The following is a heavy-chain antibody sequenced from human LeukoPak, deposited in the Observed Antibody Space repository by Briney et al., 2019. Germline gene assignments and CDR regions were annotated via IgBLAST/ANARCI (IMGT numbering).Heavy chain of an antibody. CDR2: INPNSGGA. J-gene: IGHJ5*02. V-gene: IGHV1-2*04. CDR1: GYTFTGYY. Sequence: ASVTVSCKASGYTFTGYYMHWVRQPPGQGLEGMGWINPNSGGANYAQKFQGWVTMTRDTSISTAYMELSRLRSDDTAVYYCARGLSVRGGNWFDPWGEGTLVTVPS. D-gene: IGHD3-10*01. CDR3: ARGLSVRGGNWFDP.